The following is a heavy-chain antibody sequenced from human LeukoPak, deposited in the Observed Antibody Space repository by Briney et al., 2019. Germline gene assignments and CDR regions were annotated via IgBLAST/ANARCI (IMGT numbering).Heavy chain of an antibody. CDR3: AKDPPWPTYSSG. D-gene: IGHD6-19*01. CDR2: ISGSGGST. J-gene: IGHJ4*02. V-gene: IGHV3-23*01. CDR1: GFTFSSYA. Sequence: GGSLRLSCAASGFTFSSYAMSWVRQAPGKGLEWVSAISGSGGSTYYADSVKGRFTISRDNFQNTLYLQMNSLRAEDTAVYYCAKDPPWPTYSSGWGQGTLVTVSS.